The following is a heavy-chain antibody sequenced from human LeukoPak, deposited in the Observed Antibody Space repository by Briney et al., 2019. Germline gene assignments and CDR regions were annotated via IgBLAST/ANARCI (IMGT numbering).Heavy chain of an antibody. CDR3: ARAIRGYSYGYLY. V-gene: IGHV4-34*01. D-gene: IGHD5-18*01. CDR1: GGSFSGYY. Sequence: SETLSLTCAVYGGSFSGYYWSWIRQPPGKGLEWIGEVNHSGSTNYNPSLKSRVTISVDTSKNQFSLKLSSVTAADTAVYYCARAIRGYSYGYLYWGQGTLVTVSS. J-gene: IGHJ4*02. CDR2: VNHSGST.